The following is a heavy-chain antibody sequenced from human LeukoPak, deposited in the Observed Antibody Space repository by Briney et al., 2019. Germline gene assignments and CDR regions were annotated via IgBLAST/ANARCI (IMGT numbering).Heavy chain of an antibody. J-gene: IGHJ4*02. CDR2: ISWNGRNI. D-gene: IGHD3-10*01. CDR1: GFIFDDCA. V-gene: IGHV3-9*01. CDR3: AKDGSGSSYNVFFDQ. Sequence: PGRSLRLSCAASGFIFDDCAMHWVRQVPGKGLEWVSGISWNGRNIGYADSVRGRFTISRDSARNSLYLQMNSLRAEDTAFYYCAKDGSGSSYNVFFDQWGPGTLVTVSS.